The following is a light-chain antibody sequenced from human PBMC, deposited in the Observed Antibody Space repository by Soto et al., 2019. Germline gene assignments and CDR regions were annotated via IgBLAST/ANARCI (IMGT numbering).Light chain of an antibody. CDR1: QSVSNNY. CDR2: GAS. CDR3: QQYAASPRT. Sequence: EVVLTQSPGTLSLSPRERATLSCRASQSVSNNYLAWYQHKPGQAPRLLIYGASNRAPGIPDRFSGSGSGPDCTLTISRLEPEDFAVYYCQQYAASPRTVGQGTLVEVK. V-gene: IGKV3-20*01. J-gene: IGKJ1*01.